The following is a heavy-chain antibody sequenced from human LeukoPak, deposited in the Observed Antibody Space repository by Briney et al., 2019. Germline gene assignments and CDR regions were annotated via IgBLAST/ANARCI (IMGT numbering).Heavy chain of an antibody. D-gene: IGHD2-2*02. CDR3: ASSYCSSTSCYINWFDP. CDR2: IDPSDSYT. CDR1: GYSFTSYW. Sequence: GESLRNSCKGSGYSFTSYWISWARQMPGKGLEWMGRIDPSDSYTNYSPSFQGHVTISADKSISTAYLQWSSLKASDTAMYYCASSYCSSTSCYINWFDPWGQGTLVTVSS. J-gene: IGHJ5*02. V-gene: IGHV5-10-1*01.